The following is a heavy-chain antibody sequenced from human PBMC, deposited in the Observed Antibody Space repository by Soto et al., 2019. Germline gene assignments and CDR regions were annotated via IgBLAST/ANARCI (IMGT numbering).Heavy chain of an antibody. CDR1: GGSISSSSYY. CDR2: IYYSGST. CDR3: ARGGDFWSGPTYHNWFDP. J-gene: IGHJ5*02. V-gene: IGHV4-39*01. Sequence: PSETLSLTCTSSGGSISSSSYYWGWIRQPPGKGLEWIGSIYYSGSTYYNPSLKSRVTISVDTSKNQFSLKLSSVTAADTAVYYCARGGDFWSGPTYHNWFDPWGQGTLVTVSS. D-gene: IGHD3-3*01.